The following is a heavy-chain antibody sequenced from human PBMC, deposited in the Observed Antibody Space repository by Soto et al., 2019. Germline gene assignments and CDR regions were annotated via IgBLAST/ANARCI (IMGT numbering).Heavy chain of an antibody. CDR1: ADTFNSYS. Sequence: QVQLVQSGAEVKMPGSSVNVSCKASADTFNSYSLSWLRQAPGQRLEWMGGITPVLGTADYAQSLEDRVTITADALTSTVYMELSSLRSDDAAVYYCARSLEGTTVTNWFDPWGQGALVTVSS. D-gene: IGHD4-17*01. CDR2: ITPVLGTA. J-gene: IGHJ5*02. V-gene: IGHV1-69*01. CDR3: ARSLEGTTVTNWFDP.